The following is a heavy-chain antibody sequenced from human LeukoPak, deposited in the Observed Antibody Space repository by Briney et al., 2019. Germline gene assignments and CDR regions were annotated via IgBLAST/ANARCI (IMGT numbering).Heavy chain of an antibody. J-gene: IGHJ5*02. CDR3: ARHTCSGGSCYSVDWLDP. D-gene: IGHD2-15*01. CDR1: GGSISSNNYY. V-gene: IGHV4-39*01. CDR2: IYYGGST. Sequence: SETLSLTCTVSGGSISSNNYYWGWLRQPPGKGLEWIGSIYYGGSTYYNPSLKSRVTISVDTSKNQFSLKLSSVTAADTAVYYCARHTCSGGSCYSVDWLDPWGQGTLVTVSS.